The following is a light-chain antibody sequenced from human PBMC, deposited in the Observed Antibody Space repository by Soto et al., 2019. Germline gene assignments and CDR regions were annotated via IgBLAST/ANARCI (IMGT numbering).Light chain of an antibody. CDR1: QSVSSSY. CDR3: QQYGRT. Sequence: EIVLTQSPGTLSLSPGARATLSCRASQSVSSSYLAWYQQKPGQAPRLLIYGASIRATGSPYRFSGSGSGTDFTLTISRLEPEDFAVYYCQQYGRTFGQGTKVEIK. CDR2: GAS. J-gene: IGKJ1*01. V-gene: IGKV3-20*01.